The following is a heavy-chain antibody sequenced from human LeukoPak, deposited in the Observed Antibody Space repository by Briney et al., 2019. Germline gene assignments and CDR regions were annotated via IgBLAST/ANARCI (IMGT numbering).Heavy chain of an antibody. CDR3: AKVKYYDFWSGYADFDY. D-gene: IGHD3-3*01. V-gene: IGHV3-23*01. CDR1: GFTFSSYA. CDR2: ISGSGGST. Sequence: GGSLRLSCAASGFTFSSYAMSWVRQAPGKGLEWVSAISGSGGSTYYADSVKGRFTISRDNSKNTLYLQMNSLRAEDTAVYYCAKVKYYDFWSGYADFDYWGQGTLVTVSS. J-gene: IGHJ4*02.